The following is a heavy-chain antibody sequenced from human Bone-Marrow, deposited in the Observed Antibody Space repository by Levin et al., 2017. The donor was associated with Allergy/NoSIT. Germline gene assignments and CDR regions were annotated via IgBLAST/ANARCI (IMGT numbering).Heavy chain of an antibody. CDR1: GFTFSSYS. V-gene: IGHV3-21*01. D-gene: IGHD2-15*01. CDR3: ARDPRCSGGSCHSQS. J-gene: IGHJ4*02. CDR2: ISSSSSYI. Sequence: GESLKISCAASGFTFSSYSMNWVRQAPGKGLEWVSSISSSSSYIYYADSVKGRFTISRDNAKNSLYLQMNSLRAEDTAVYYCARDPRCSGGSCHSQSWGQGTLVTVSS.